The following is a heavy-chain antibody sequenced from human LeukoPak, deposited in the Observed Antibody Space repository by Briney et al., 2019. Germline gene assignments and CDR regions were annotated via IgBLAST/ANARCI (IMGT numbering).Heavy chain of an antibody. D-gene: IGHD3-22*01. J-gene: IGHJ6*02. Sequence: GGSLRLSCAASGFTFSSYSMNWVRQAPGKGLEWVSSISRSNTYIYYADSVKGRFTISRDNAKNSLDLQMNSLRAEDTAVYYCARDRSYGYYDSSGLYGMDVWGQGTTVTVSS. CDR2: ISRSNTYI. CDR1: GFTFSSYS. V-gene: IGHV3-21*01. CDR3: ARDRSYGYYDSSGLYGMDV.